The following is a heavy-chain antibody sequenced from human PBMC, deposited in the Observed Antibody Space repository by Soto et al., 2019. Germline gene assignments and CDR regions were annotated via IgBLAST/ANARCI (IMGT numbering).Heavy chain of an antibody. CDR2: ISAYDGKT. D-gene: IGHD3-3*01. J-gene: IGHJ5*02. CDR3: ARDPHEFWTRYLFAP. V-gene: IGHV1-18*01. CDR1: GYTFNTYG. Sequence: ASVKVSCQTSGYTFNTYGINRVRQAPGQGLELMGWISAYDGKTTYAEKFQGRVTLTTDTSTSTAYMELRSLRSDDTAIYYCARDPHEFWTRYLFAPWGQGTPVTVSS.